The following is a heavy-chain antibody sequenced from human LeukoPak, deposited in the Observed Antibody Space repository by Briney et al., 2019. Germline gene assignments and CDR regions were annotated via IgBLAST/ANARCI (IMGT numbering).Heavy chain of an antibody. CDR1: GYFFTSYW. D-gene: IGHD2-15*01. CDR2: IFPVNSDT. V-gene: IGHV5-51*01. CDR3: ARIVGYCSGGSCFPNWFDP. J-gene: IGHJ5*02. Sequence: GESLKISCKGSGYFFTSYWIGWVRQMPGKSLEWRGIIFPVNSDTKYTPSFQGQFTISADKSVTTAYLQWSSLKASDTAMYYCARIVGYCSGGSCFPNWFDPWGQGTLVTVSS.